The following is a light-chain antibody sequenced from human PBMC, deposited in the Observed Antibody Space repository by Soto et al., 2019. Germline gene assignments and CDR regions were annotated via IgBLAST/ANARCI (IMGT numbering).Light chain of an antibody. CDR2: DAS. CDR1: QSIGSN. Sequence: EIVMTQSPATLSISPGERATLSCWASQSIGSNLAWYQQRPGQGPRLLIYDASTRATGIPARFSGSGSGTDFTLTISSLQSEDFAVYYCQLYNNWLRWTFGQGTKVEIK. V-gene: IGKV3-15*01. CDR3: QLYNNWLRWT. J-gene: IGKJ1*01.